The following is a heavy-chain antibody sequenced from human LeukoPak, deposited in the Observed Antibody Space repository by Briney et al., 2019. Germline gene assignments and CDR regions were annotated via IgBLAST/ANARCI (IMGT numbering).Heavy chain of an antibody. Sequence: GGSLRLSCSASGFTFSSFAVHWVRQAPGKGLEYVSGISRNGGSTYYADSVKGRFTISRDNSKNTLYLQMSSLKAEDTAVYYCVKETGFMVAPNSAFDIWGQGTMVTVSS. CDR2: ISRNGGST. CDR3: VKETGFMVAPNSAFDI. J-gene: IGHJ3*02. CDR1: GFTFSSFA. D-gene: IGHD1-14*01. V-gene: IGHV3-64D*06.